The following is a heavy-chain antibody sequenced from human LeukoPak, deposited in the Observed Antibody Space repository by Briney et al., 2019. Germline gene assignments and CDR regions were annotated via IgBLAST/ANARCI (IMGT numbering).Heavy chain of an antibody. CDR3: ARVAYCTKGVCLNFDL. D-gene: IGHD2-8*01. CDR1: GYTFTNYD. Sequence: ASVKVSCKASGYTFTNYDINWVRQAPGQGLEWMAWINPNSGGTKYSQKFQGRVTVTRDTSTSTAYMELSGLRADDTAVYYCARVAYCTKGVCLNFDLWGQGTLVTVSS. CDR2: INPNSGGT. V-gene: IGHV1-2*02. J-gene: IGHJ4*02.